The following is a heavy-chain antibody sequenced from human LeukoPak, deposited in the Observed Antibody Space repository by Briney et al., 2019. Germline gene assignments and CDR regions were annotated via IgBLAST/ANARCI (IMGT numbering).Heavy chain of an antibody. V-gene: IGHV1-46*01. CDR2: INPSGGST. CDR1: GYTFTSYY. J-gene: IGHJ5*02. D-gene: IGHD3-10*01. Sequence: ASVKVSCKASGYTFTSYYMHWVRQAPGQGLEWMGIINPSGGSTSYAQKFQGRVTMTRDTSTSTVYMELSSLRSEDTAVYYCAREIRANFRTYNWFDPWGQGTLVTVSS. CDR3: AREIRANFRTYNWFDP.